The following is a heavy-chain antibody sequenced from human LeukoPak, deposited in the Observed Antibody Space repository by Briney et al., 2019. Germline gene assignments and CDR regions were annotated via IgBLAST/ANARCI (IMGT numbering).Heavy chain of an antibody. CDR3: ARDPLLWFGEAIDY. V-gene: IGHV1-18*01. D-gene: IGHD3-10*01. CDR1: GYTFTSYA. Sequence: EASVKLSCKASGYTFTSYAISWVRQAPGQGVEWMGWISAYNGNTNYAQKLQGRVTMTTDTSTSTAYMELRSLRSDDTAVYYCARDPLLWFGEAIDYWGQGTLVTASS. J-gene: IGHJ4*02. CDR2: ISAYNGNT.